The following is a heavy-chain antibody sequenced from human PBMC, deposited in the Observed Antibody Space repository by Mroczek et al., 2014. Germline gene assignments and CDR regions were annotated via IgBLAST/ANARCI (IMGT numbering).Heavy chain of an antibody. Sequence: QVQLQQWGAGLLKPSETLSLTCAVYGGSFSGYYWSWIRQPPGKGLEWIGEINHSGSTNYNPSLKSRVTISVDTSKNQFSLKLSSVTAADTAVYYCARGDNNWNHAFDYWGQGTLVTVSS. J-gene: IGHJ4*02. CDR2: INHSGST. CDR1: GGSFSGYY. D-gene: IGHD1-14*01. CDR3: ARGDNNWNHAFDY. V-gene: IGHV4-34*01.